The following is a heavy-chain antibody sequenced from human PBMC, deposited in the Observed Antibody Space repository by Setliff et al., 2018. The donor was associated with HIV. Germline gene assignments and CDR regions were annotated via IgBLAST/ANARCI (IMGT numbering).Heavy chain of an antibody. CDR1: GFTFSSYG. V-gene: IGHV3-33*01. Sequence: PGGSLRLSCAASGFTFSSYGMHWVRQAPGKGLEWVAVIWYDGSYKNYADSVKGRFTISRDNSRSTIYVQMNSLRAEDTAVYYCARDLTTIVTRKVFDIWGQGTKVTVSS. J-gene: IGHJ3*02. D-gene: IGHD3-22*01. CDR3: ARDLTTIVTRKVFDI. CDR2: IWYDGSYK.